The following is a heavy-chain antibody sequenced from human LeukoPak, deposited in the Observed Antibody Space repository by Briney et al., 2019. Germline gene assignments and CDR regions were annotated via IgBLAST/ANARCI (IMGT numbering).Heavy chain of an antibody. CDR2: ISSSSTYI. V-gene: IGHV3-21*01. CDR3: AREPTAVIL. CDR1: GFTFSSYR. D-gene: IGHD5-18*01. Sequence: AGGSLRLSCAASGFTFSSYRMTWVRRTPGKGLEWVSSISSSSTYIYYADSVKGRFTISRDNAKNSLYLQMNSLRAEDTAVYYCAREPTAVILWGQGTLVTVSS. J-gene: IGHJ4*02.